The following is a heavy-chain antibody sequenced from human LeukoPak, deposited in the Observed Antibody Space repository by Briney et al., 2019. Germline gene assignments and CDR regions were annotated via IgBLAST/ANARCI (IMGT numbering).Heavy chain of an antibody. CDR3: ASWLCCGGSCPRVGDV. D-gene: IGHD2-15*01. J-gene: IGHJ6*04. Sequence: GGSLRLSCAASGFTFSSYWMSWVRQAPGKGLEWVANIKQDGSEEYYVDSVKGRFTISRDNAKNSLYLQMNSLRAEDTAVYYCASWLCCGGSCPRVGDVWGKGTTVTVSS. CDR1: GFTFSSYW. V-gene: IGHV3-7*01. CDR2: IKQDGSEE.